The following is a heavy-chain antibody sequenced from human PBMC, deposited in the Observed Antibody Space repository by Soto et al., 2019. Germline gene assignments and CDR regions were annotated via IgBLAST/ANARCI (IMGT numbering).Heavy chain of an antibody. CDR1: GFSLTTRGVG. J-gene: IGHJ5*02. CDR2: IYWDDDK. CDR3: AHIPNYYQYDWFDP. V-gene: IGHV2-5*02. D-gene: IGHD3-16*01. Sequence: QITLKESGPTLVKPTQTLTLTCTFSGFSLTTRGVGVGWIRQPPGKALACLALIYWDDDKRYSPSLQSRLSITKDTSKNQVVPTMTNVDPVDTATYYCAHIPNYYQYDWFDPWGQGTLVSVSS.